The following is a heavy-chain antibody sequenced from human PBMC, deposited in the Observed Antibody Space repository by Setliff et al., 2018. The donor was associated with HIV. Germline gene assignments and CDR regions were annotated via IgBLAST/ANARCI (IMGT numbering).Heavy chain of an antibody. CDR2: ISYDGGNE. D-gene: IGHD6-19*01. CDR1: GLTFSDYG. V-gene: IGHV3-30*03. CDR3: ARDPYSSGWNEYLSYYSYYNMDV. Sequence: GGSLRLSCAASGLTFSDYGMHWVRQAPGKGLEWVALISYDGGNEYHADSVKGRFTISRDNSKDTLFLQMNSLRPEDTAIYYCARDPYSSGWNEYLSYYSYYNMDVWGQGTTVTVSS. J-gene: IGHJ6*02.